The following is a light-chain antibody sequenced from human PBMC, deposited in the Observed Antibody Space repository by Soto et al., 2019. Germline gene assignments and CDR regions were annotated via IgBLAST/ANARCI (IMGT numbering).Light chain of an antibody. Sequence: QSFLTQPPSASGTPGQRVTISCSGSSSNIGSNTVNWYQQLPGTAPKLLIYNNNQRPSGVPDRFSGSKSGTSASLAISGLQSEDEADYYCAAWDDSLKGPVFGGGTQLTVL. V-gene: IGLV1-44*01. CDR2: NNN. CDR1: SSNIGSNT. CDR3: AAWDDSLKGPV. J-gene: IGLJ3*02.